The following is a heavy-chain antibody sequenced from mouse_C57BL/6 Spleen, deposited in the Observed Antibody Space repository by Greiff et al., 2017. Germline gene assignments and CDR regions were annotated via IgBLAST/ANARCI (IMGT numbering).Heavy chain of an antibody. CDR3: ASYGNLRGRYYFDY. CDR1: GYSITSGYY. Sequence: EVKLQESGPGLVKPSQSLSLTCSVTGYSITSGYYWNWIRQFPGNKLEWMGYISYDGSNNYNPSLKNRISITRDTSKNQFFLKLNSVTTEDTATYYCASYGNLRGRYYFDYWGQGTTLTVSS. CDR2: ISYDGSN. D-gene: IGHD2-1*01. V-gene: IGHV3-6*01. J-gene: IGHJ2*01.